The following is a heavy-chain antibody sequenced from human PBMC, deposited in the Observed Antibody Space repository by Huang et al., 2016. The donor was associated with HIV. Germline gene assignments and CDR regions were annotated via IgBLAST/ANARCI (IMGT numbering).Heavy chain of an antibody. CDR1: GYTFTSYG. V-gene: IGHV1-18*01. CDR3: ARDRGAVAGTSPGY. D-gene: IGHD6-19*01. J-gene: IGHJ4*02. Sequence: QVQLVQSGAEVKKPGASVKVSCKASGYTFTSYGISWVRQAPGQGLEWSGLSSAYNGHTNYAQKLQGRVTMTTETSTSTAYMELRSLRSDDTAVYYCARDRGAVAGTSPGYWGQGTLVTVSS. CDR2: SSAYNGHT.